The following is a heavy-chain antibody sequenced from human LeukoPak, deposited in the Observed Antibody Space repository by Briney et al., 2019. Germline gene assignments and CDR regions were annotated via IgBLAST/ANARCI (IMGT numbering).Heavy chain of an antibody. D-gene: IGHD2-2*01. CDR1: GFTVSSNY. J-gene: IGHJ4*02. CDR2: IYSGGST. V-gene: IGHV3-66*02. Sequence: GGSLRLSCAASGFTVSSNYMSWVRQAPGKGLEWVSVIYSGGSTYYADSVKGRFTISRDNSKNTLYLQMNSLRAEDTAVYYCARVSRDCSSTSCSTSYYFDYWGQGTLVTVSS. CDR3: ARVSRDCSSTSCSTSYYFDY.